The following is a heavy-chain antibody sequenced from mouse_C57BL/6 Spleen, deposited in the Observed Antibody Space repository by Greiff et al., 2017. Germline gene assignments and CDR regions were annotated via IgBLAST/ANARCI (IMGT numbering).Heavy chain of an antibody. D-gene: IGHD1-1*01. J-gene: IGHJ4*01. CDR3: ARDYGSSFYYYAMDY. CDR1: GYSITSGYY. CDR2: ISYDGSN. V-gene: IGHV3-6*01. Sequence: DVKLQESGPGLVKPSQSLSLTCSVTGYSITSGYYWNWIRQFPGNKLEWMGYISYDGSNNYNPSLKNRISITRDTSKNQFFLKLNSVTTEDTATYYCARDYGSSFYYYAMDYWGQGTSVTVSS.